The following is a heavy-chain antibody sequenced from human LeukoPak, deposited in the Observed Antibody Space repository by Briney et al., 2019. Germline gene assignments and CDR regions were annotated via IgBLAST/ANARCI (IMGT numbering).Heavy chain of an antibody. D-gene: IGHD3-10*01. V-gene: IGHV1-2*06. CDR1: GYTFTGYY. J-gene: IGHJ4*02. Sequence: ASVKVSCKASGYTFTGYYMHWVRQAPGQGLEWMGRINPNSGGTNYAQKFQGRVTMTRDTPISTAYMELSRLRSDDTAVYYCARYYGSGSYRADYWGRGTLVTVSS. CDR2: INPNSGGT. CDR3: ARYYGSGSYRADY.